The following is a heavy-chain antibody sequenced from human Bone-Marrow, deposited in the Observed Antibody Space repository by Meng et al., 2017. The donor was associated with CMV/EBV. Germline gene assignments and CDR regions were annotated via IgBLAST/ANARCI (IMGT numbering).Heavy chain of an antibody. V-gene: IGHV3-21*01. CDR1: GLTFSSFP. J-gene: IGHJ4*02. CDR2: ISSSGIYI. D-gene: IGHD6-6*01. Sequence: GGSLRLSCAASGLTFSSFPMNWVRQAPGKGLEWVSSISSSGIYIFYADSLKDRFTISRDNAKNTLYLQMNSLRSEGTAVYYCARGGQLANYWGQGTLATVPS. CDR3: ARGGQLANY.